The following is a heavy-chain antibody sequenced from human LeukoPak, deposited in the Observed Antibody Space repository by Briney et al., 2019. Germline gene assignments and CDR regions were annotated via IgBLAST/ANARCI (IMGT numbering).Heavy chain of an antibody. CDR3: ARQAYYDFWSGYPQPLGDV. CDR2: IRSSSSTI. D-gene: IGHD3-3*01. V-gene: IGHV3-48*02. J-gene: IGHJ6*02. CDR1: GFTFSSYS. Sequence: PGGSLRLSCAASGFTFSSYSMNWVRQATGKGLERVSYIRSSSSTIYYADSVKGRFTISRDNAKNSLYLQMNSLRDEDTAVYYCARQAYYDFWSGYPQPLGDVWGQGTTVTVSS.